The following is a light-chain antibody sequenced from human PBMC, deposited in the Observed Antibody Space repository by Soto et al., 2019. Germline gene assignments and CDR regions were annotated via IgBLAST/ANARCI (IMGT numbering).Light chain of an antibody. J-gene: IGKJ1*01. Sequence: EILMTQSPATLSVSPGERATLSCRASQSVDSNLAWYQQKPGQAPRLLIYGASTRATGISARFSGSGSGTEFTLTISSLQSEDFGVYYCQQYNNWGTFGQGTKVEI. CDR2: GAS. V-gene: IGKV3-15*01. CDR3: QQYNNWGT. CDR1: QSVDSN.